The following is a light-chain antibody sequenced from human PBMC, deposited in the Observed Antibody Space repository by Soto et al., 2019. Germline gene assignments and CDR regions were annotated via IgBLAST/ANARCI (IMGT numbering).Light chain of an antibody. CDR3: QQYHSFSPLT. CDR1: EDIDRW. V-gene: IGKV1-5*03. Sequence: DIQMTQSPSTLSASVGDRVTITCRASEDIDRWVAWYQQKPGKAPKLLVYEASNLKSGAPSTYSGSRSGTEFTLTISSLQPDDFATYYCQQYHSFSPLTFGGGTKVEIK. CDR2: EAS. J-gene: IGKJ4*01.